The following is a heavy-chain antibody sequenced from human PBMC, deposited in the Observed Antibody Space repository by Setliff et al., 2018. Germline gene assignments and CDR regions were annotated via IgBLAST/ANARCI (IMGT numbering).Heavy chain of an antibody. CDR3: ATELAYRSGYYVAETLDY. V-gene: IGHV4-61*02. D-gene: IGHD3-22*01. J-gene: IGHJ4*02. Sequence: SETLSPTCSVSGGSVTTSRYYWSWIRQPAGKGLEWIGRIHSSGSTKFNPSLESRVTMSVDTSKNQFSLKLTSVTAADTAVYYCATELAYRSGYYVAETLDYWGQGALVTVSS. CDR1: GGSVTTSRYY. CDR2: IHSSGST.